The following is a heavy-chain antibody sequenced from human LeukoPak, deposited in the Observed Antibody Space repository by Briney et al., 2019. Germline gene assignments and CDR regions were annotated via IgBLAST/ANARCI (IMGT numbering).Heavy chain of an antibody. V-gene: IGHV3-23*01. Sequence: GGSLRLSCAASGFTFSTYAMSWVRQAPGKGLEWVSGISGSGGSTYYADSVKGRFTISRDNSKNTLYLQMNSLRAEDTAVYYCARECGGSCYNAFDIWGQGTMVTVSS. CDR2: ISGSGGST. CDR1: GFTFSTYA. J-gene: IGHJ3*02. D-gene: IGHD2-15*01. CDR3: ARECGGSCYNAFDI.